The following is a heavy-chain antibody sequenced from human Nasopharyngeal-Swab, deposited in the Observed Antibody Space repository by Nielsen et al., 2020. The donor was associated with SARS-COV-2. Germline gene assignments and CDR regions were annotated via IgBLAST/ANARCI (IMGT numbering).Heavy chain of an antibody. CDR3: AREEELGTAYYFDY. CDR2: IKQDGSEK. D-gene: IGHD1-14*01. Sequence: GGSLRLSCAASGFTFSSYWMSWVRQAPGKGLEWVANIKQDGSEKYYVDSVKGRFTISRDNAKNSLYLQMNSLRAEDTTVYYCAREEELGTAYYFDYWGQGTLVTVSS. V-gene: IGHV3-7*01. J-gene: IGHJ4*02. CDR1: GFTFSSYW.